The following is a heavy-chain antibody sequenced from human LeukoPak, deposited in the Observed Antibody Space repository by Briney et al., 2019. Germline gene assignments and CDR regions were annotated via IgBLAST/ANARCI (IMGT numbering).Heavy chain of an antibody. CDR2: IDPSDSYT. CDR3: ARHPRRFGALTPIDY. V-gene: IGHV5-10-1*01. J-gene: IGHJ4*02. CDR1: GYSFTSYW. D-gene: IGHD3-10*01. Sequence: GESLKISGKGSGYSFTSYWISWVRQMPGKGLEWMGRIDPSDSYTNYSPSFQGHVTISADKSISTAYLQWSSLKASDTAMYYCARHPRRFGALTPIDYRGQGTLVTVSS.